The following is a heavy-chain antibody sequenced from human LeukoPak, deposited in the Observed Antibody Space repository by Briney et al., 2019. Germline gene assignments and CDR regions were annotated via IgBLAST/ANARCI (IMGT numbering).Heavy chain of an antibody. J-gene: IGHJ4*02. CDR2: INHSGST. V-gene: IGHV4-34*01. CDR1: GGSFSGYY. D-gene: IGHD2-2*01. Sequence: SETLSLTCAVYGGSFSGYYWSWIRQPPGKGLEWIGEINHSGSTNYNPSLKSRVTISVDTSKNQFSLKLSSVTAADTAVYYCARGKGYCSSTSCRGRAFDYWGQGTLVTVSS. CDR3: ARGKGYCSSTSCRGRAFDY.